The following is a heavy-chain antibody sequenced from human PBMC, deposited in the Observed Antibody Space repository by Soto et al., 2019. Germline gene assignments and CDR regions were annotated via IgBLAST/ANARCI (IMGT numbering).Heavy chain of an antibody. CDR2: ISYDGSNK. CDR3: ARPLWRDDYNWGYFDL. J-gene: IGHJ2*01. Sequence: QVQLVESGGGVVQPGRYLRLSCAASGFTFSSYAMHWVRQAPGKGLEWVAVISYDGSNKYYADSVKGRFTISRDNSKNTLYLQMHSLIAEGTAVYYCARPLWRDDYNWGYFDLWGRGTLVTVSS. CDR1: GFTFSSYA. V-gene: IGHV3-30-3*01. D-gene: IGHD4-4*01.